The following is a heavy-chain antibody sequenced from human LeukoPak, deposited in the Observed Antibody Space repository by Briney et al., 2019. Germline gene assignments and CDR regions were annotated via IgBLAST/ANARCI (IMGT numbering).Heavy chain of an antibody. V-gene: IGHV4-34*01. CDR2: INHSGST. CDR3: AREARSSANKNWFDP. Sequence: SETLSLTCAVYGGSFSGYYWSWIRQPPGKGLEWIGEINHSGSTNYNPSLKSRVTISVDTSKNQFSLKLSSVTAADTAVYYCAREARSSANKNWFDPWGQGTLVTVSS. J-gene: IGHJ5*02. CDR1: GGSFSGYY. D-gene: IGHD1-26*01.